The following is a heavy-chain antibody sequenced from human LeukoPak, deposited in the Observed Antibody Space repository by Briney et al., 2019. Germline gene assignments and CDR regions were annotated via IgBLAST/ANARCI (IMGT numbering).Heavy chain of an antibody. CDR3: AKYLGSRNFYDY. CDR1: GFTFSSYA. D-gene: IGHD1-14*01. CDR2: ISGSGEST. J-gene: IGHJ4*02. V-gene: IGHV3-23*01. Sequence: PGGSLRLSCAASGFTFSSYAMSWVRQAPGKGLEWVSAISGSGESTYYANSVKGRFTISRDIPKNTLFLQMNSLRAEDTAVYYCAKYLGSRNFYDYWGQGALVTVSS.